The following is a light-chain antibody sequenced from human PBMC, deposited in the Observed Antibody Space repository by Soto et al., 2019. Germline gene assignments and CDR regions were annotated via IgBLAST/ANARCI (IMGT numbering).Light chain of an antibody. V-gene: IGKV3-20*01. Sequence: DIVVTQSPATLSASPGERVTLSCRASQFVSSRLAWYQQRPGQVPRLLIYDTSTRAPGIAARFSGSGSGTEFTLTISRLEPEDFAVYYCQHYGSSPPFTFGQGTKLDIK. J-gene: IGKJ2*01. CDR3: QHYGSSPPFT. CDR1: QFVSSR. CDR2: DTS.